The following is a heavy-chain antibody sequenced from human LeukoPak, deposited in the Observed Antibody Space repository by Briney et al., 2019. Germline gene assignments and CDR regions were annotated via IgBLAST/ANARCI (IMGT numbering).Heavy chain of an antibody. CDR3: ARDSPTMVRGVIYFDY. J-gene: IGHJ4*02. CDR1: GYTFTSYG. CDR2: ISAYNGNT. V-gene: IGHV1-18*01. D-gene: IGHD3-10*01. Sequence: ASVKLSCKASGYTFTSYGISWVRQAPGQGLEWMGWISAYNGNTNYAQKLQGRVTMTTDTSTSTAYMELRSLRSDDTAVYYCARDSPTMVRGVIYFDYWGQGTLVTVSS.